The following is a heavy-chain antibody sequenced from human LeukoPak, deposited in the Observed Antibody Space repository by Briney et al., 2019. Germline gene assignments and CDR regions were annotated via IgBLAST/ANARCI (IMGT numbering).Heavy chain of an antibody. CDR1: GFTFSSYS. CDR2: ISSSSSTI. V-gene: IGHV3-48*01. D-gene: IGHD3-16*02. Sequence: QPGGSLRLSCAASGFTFSSYSMNWVRQAPGKGLEWVSYISSSSSTIYYADSVKGRFTISRDNAKNSLYLQMSSLRAEDTAVYYCARDSYPVWGSYRYRFLIDYWGQGTLVTVSS. CDR3: ARDSYPVWGSYRYRFLIDY. J-gene: IGHJ4*02.